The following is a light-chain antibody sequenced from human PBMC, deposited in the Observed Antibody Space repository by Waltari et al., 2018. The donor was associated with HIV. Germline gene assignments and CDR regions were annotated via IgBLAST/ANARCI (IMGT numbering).Light chain of an antibody. Sequence: DIVFTPSPATLYLSPGESATLSGKASQTLTSTSLAWDQQRPGQAPRLLIYGASSRVTGIPDRFSGSGSGTDFSLNITRLQPEDFAMYYCQQYGRSPTAFGGGTKVQMK. CDR1: QTLTSTS. CDR2: GAS. CDR3: QQYGRSPTA. J-gene: IGKJ4*01. V-gene: IGKV3-20*01.